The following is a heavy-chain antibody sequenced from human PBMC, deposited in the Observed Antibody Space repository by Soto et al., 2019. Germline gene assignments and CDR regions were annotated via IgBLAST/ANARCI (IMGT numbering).Heavy chain of an antibody. V-gene: IGHV3-30*18. CDR2: ISYDGSDR. CDR3: SNDMCRSGWLVYFDN. D-gene: IGHD6-19*01. J-gene: IGHJ4*02. CDR1: GFIFSGYG. Sequence: GGSLRLSCAASGFIFSGYGMHWVRQAPGKGLEWVAVISYDGSDRYYVDSVKGRFTISRDNSKNTLYLQMNSLRPEDTAVSYCSNDMCRSGWLVYFDNWGQGTMVTVSS.